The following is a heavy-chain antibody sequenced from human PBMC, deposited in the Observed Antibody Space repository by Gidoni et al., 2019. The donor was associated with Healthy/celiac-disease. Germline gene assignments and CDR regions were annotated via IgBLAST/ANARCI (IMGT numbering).Heavy chain of an antibody. V-gene: IGHV3-49*05. CDR2: IRSKAYGGTT. CDR3: TRDGGYSSGWPATYYFDY. D-gene: IGHD6-19*01. J-gene: IGHJ4*02. Sequence: EVQLVESGGGLVKPGRSLSLSCTASGFTFGAYAMSWFRQAPGKGLEWVGFIRSKAYGGTTEYAASVKGRFTISRDDSKSIAYLQMNSLKTEDTAVYYCTRDGGYSSGWPATYYFDYWGQGTLVTVSS. CDR1: GFTFGAYA.